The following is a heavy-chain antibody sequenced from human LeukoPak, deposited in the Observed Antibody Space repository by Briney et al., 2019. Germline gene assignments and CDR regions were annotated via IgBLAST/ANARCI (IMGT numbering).Heavy chain of an antibody. CDR1: GFTSSSYW. CDR2: INQDGREK. V-gene: IGHV3-7*01. J-gene: IGHJ4*02. Sequence: HPGGSLRLSCTVSGFTSSSYWMTWVRQVPGKGLQWVANINQDGREKYYMDSMKGRLNISRDNTENSVFLQLTSLRPEDTGIYFCAKGRDYGDFWGQGTLVAVSS. CDR3: AKGRDYGDF.